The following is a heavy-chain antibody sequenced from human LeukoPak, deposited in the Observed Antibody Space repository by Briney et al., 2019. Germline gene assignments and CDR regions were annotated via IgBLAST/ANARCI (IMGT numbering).Heavy chain of an antibody. CDR3: ARDQDLLGMDV. CDR2: IYYSGST. V-gene: IGHV4-59*01. CDR1: GGSISSYY. Sequence: SETLSLTCTVSGGSISSYYWSWIRQPPAKGLEWIGYIYYSGSTNYNPSLKSRVTISVDTSKNQFSLKLSSVTAADTAVYYCARDQDLLGMDVWGQGTTVTVSS. J-gene: IGHJ6*02. D-gene: IGHD1-26*01.